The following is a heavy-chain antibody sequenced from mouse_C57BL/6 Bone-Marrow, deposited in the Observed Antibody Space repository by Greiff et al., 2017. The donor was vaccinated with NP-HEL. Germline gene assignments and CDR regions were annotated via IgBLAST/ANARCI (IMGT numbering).Heavy chain of an antibody. D-gene: IGHD2-4*01. CDR3: ARERRDYDGGGWFAY. CDR1: GYAFTNYL. V-gene: IGHV1-54*01. Sequence: QVQLQQSGAELVRPGTSVKVSCKASGYAFTNYLIEWVKQRPGQGLEWIGVINPGSGGTNYNEKFKGKATLTADKSSSTAYMQLSSLTSEDSAVYFCARERRDYDGGGWFAYWGQGTLVTVSA. J-gene: IGHJ3*01. CDR2: INPGSGGT.